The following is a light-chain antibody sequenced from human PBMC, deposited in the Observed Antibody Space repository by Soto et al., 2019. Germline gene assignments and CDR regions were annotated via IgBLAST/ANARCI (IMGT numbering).Light chain of an antibody. CDR3: QQSYRTPLN. CDR2: DAS. CDR1: QSVGSN. Sequence: EIVMTQSPLTLSASPGERAIFSCRASQSVGSNIAWYQQKPGQSPRLLAYDASTRATAIPARFSGSGSGTEFTLTINTLQPEDFATYYCQQSYRTPLNFGGGTKVDIK. J-gene: IGKJ4*01. V-gene: IGKV3-15*01.